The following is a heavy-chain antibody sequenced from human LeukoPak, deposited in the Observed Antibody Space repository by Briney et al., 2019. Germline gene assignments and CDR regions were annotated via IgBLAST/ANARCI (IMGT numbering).Heavy chain of an antibody. D-gene: IGHD2-21*01. CDR3: AKVKKGFRIRWNWFDP. J-gene: IGHJ5*02. CDR1: GFTFSSYA. CDR2: ISGSGGST. Sequence: GGSLRLSCAASGFTFSSYAMSWVRQAPGKGLEWVSAISGSGGSTYYADSVKGRFTISRDNSKNTLYLQMNSLRAEDTAVYYCAKVKKGFRIRWNWFDPWGKETLVTVSS. V-gene: IGHV3-23*01.